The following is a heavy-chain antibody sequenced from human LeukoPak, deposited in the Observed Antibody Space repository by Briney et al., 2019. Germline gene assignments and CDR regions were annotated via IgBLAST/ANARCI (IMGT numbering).Heavy chain of an antibody. CDR3: ARDSRWWFDP. J-gene: IGHJ5*02. Sequence: SETLSLTCTVSGGSIGGGGYYWSWIRQHPGKGLEWIGYIYYSGSTYYNPSLKSRVTISVDTSKNQFSLKLSSVTAADTAVYYCARDSRWWFDPWGQGTLVTVSS. CDR2: IYYSGST. D-gene: IGHD2-15*01. V-gene: IGHV4-31*03. CDR1: GGSIGGGGYY.